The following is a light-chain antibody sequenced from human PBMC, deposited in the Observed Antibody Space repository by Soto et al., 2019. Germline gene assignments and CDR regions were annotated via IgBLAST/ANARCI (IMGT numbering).Light chain of an antibody. CDR3: QQANSFPYT. J-gene: IGKJ2*01. V-gene: IGKV1-6*01. Sequence: AIQMTQSPSSLSASVGDRVTITCRASQDIRNDLGWYQQKPGRAPNLLIYTASSLQSGVPSRFSGSGSGTDFTLTISSLQPEDFATYYCQQANSFPYTFGQGTKLEIK. CDR1: QDIRND. CDR2: TAS.